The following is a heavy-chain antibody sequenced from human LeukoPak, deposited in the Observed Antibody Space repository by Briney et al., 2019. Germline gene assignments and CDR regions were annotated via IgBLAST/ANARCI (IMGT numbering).Heavy chain of an antibody. Sequence: PGASLRLSCAASGLTFSHYYMSSIRQAPGKGPGWDSYLSSSSSYTNYADSVKGRFTTSRDNATNSLYLQMNSLRADDTAVYYCARATSYGSGTYTGYWGQGTLVTVSS. CDR2: LSSSSSYT. V-gene: IGHV3-11*06. CDR1: GLTFSHYY. D-gene: IGHD3-10*01. CDR3: ARATSYGSGTYTGY. J-gene: IGHJ4*02.